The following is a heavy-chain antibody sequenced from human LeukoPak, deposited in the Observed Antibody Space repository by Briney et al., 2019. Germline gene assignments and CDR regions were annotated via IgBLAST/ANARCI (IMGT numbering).Heavy chain of an antibody. J-gene: IGHJ4*02. Sequence: GGSLRLSCAASGFTFDDYGMSWVRQAPGRGLEGVSGINWNGGSTGYADSVKGRFTISRDNAKNSLYLQMNSLRAEDTALYYCARGIGYDTKAYFDYWGQGTLVTVSS. CDR3: ARGIGYDTKAYFDY. D-gene: IGHD3-3*01. CDR2: INWNGGST. V-gene: IGHV3-20*04. CDR1: GFTFDDYG.